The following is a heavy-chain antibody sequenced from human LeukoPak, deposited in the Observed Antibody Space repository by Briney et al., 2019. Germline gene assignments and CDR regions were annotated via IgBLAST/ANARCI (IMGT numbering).Heavy chain of an antibody. Sequence: ASVKVSCKASGYTFTSYGISWVRQAPGQGLEWMGWISAYNGNTNYAQKLQGRVTMTTDTSTSTAYMELRSLRSDDTAVYYCARSGPSRYYDSSGYSDYWGPGTLVTVSS. CDR1: GYTFTSYG. CDR2: ISAYNGNT. V-gene: IGHV1-18*01. CDR3: ARSGPSRYYDSSGYSDY. J-gene: IGHJ4*02. D-gene: IGHD3-22*01.